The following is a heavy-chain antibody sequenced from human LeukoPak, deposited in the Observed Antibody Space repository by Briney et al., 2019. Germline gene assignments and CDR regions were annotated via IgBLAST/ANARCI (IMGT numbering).Heavy chain of an antibody. D-gene: IGHD5-12*01. Sequence: GESLKISCKGSGYSFTNYWIGWVPQMPGKGLEWMGRIVPSDSYINYSPSFQGHVTISADKSNSTAYLQWSTLKASDTAMYYCARRGMGYSGYDGYWYFDLWGRGSLVTVSS. CDR3: ARRGMGYSGYDGYWYFDL. J-gene: IGHJ2*01. V-gene: IGHV5-10-1*01. CDR2: IVPSDSYI. CDR1: GYSFTNYW.